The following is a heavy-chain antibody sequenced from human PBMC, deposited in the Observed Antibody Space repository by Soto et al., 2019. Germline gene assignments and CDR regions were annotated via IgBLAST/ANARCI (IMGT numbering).Heavy chain of an antibody. V-gene: IGHV1-3*01. CDR1: GYTFTSYA. CDR2: INAGNGNT. CDR3: ARGRIIVAGGFDP. Sequence: GASVKVSCKASGYTFTSYAMHWVRQAPGQRLEWMGWINAGNGNTKYSQKFQGRVTITRDTSASTAYMELSSLRSEDTAVYYCARGRIIVAGGFDPWGQGTLVTVSS. D-gene: IGHD6-19*01. J-gene: IGHJ5*02.